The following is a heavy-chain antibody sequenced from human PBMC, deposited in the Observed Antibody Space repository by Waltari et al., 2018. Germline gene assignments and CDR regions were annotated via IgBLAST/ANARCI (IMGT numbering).Heavy chain of an antibody. CDR2: IWYDGSNK. CDR3: ATEGGQLSHLNN. J-gene: IGHJ4*02. Sequence: QVQLVESGGGVVQPGRPLRLSCAAAGFTFRSHGMHWVRQAPGKGLEWVAVIWYDGSNKYYADSVRGRFTISRDNSKNTLYLQMNSLRVEDTAVYYCATEGGQLSHLNNWGQGTQVTVSS. D-gene: IGHD3-16*02. V-gene: IGHV3-33*01. CDR1: GFTFRSHG.